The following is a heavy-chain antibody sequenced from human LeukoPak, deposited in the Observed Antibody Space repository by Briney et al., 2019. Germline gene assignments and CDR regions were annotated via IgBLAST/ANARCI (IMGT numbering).Heavy chain of an antibody. J-gene: IGHJ3*02. Sequence: PGGSLRLSCAASGFSFSVYWMHWVRQAPGKGPVWVSRIKTDGSITDHADSVKGRFTISRDNAKNTLCLQMNSLRAEDTAVYYCAKPLREYYYDSSGYPDAFDIWGQGTMVTVSS. CDR2: IKTDGSIT. CDR1: GFSFSVYW. V-gene: IGHV3-74*01. D-gene: IGHD3-22*01. CDR3: AKPLREYYYDSSGYPDAFDI.